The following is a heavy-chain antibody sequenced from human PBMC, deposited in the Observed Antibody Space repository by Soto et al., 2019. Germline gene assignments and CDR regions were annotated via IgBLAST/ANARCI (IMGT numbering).Heavy chain of an antibody. V-gene: IGHV1-18*01. D-gene: IGHD6-13*01. CDR2: ISAYNGNT. Sequence: ASVKVSCKASGYTFTSYGISWVRQAPGQGLEWMGWISAYNGNTNYAQKLQGRVTMTTDTSTSTAYMELRSLRSDDTAVYYCARTNYVDSSWYWGDYYYYYYMDVWGKGTTVTVSS. CDR3: ARTNYVDSSWYWGDYYYYYYMDV. J-gene: IGHJ6*03. CDR1: GYTFTSYG.